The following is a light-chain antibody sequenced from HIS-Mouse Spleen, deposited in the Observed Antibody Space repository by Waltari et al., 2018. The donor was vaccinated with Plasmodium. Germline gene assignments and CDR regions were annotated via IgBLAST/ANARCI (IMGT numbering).Light chain of an antibody. CDR2: KDS. Sequence: SYELTQPSSVSVSPGQTARITCSGDVLAKKYARWFQQKPGQAPVLVIYKDSEQPSGIPGRFSGSSSGTTVTLTISGAQVEDEADYYCYSAADNNLVFGGGTKLT. CDR3: YSAADNNLV. J-gene: IGLJ3*02. V-gene: IGLV3-27*01. CDR1: VLAKKY.